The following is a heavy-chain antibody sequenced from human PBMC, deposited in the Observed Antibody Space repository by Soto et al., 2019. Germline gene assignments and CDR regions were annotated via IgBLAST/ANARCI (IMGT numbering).Heavy chain of an antibody. CDR3: ASSNIAAAGFYYYGMDV. D-gene: IGHD6-13*01. Sequence: QVQLQESDPGLVKPSETLSLTCTVSGGSISSYYWSWIRQPPGKGLEWIGYIYYSGSTNYNPSLKSRVTISVDTSKNQFSLKLSSVTAADTAVYYCASSNIAAAGFYYYGMDVWGRGTTVTVSS. J-gene: IGHJ6*02. CDR1: GGSISSYY. CDR2: IYYSGST. V-gene: IGHV4-59*01.